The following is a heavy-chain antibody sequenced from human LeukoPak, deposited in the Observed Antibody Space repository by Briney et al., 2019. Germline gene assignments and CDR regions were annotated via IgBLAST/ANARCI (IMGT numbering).Heavy chain of an antibody. V-gene: IGHV4-59*01. CDR2: IYYSGST. D-gene: IGHD3-22*01. CDR1: GVSISTYY. CDR3: ARAAWYDSSGYDGRGDYFDY. Sequence: SETLSLTCTVSGVSISTYYWSWLRQPPGKGLEWIGYIYYSGSTNYNPSLKSRVTISIDTSKNQFSLKLTSVTAADTAVYYCARAAWYDSSGYDGRGDYFDYWGQGTLVTVSS. J-gene: IGHJ4*02.